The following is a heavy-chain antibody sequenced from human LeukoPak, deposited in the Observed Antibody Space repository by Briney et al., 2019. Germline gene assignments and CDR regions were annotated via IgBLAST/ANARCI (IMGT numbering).Heavy chain of an antibody. CDR3: ARGYSGYGGP. CDR1: GYTFTNYE. Sequence: GASVKVSCKASGYTFTNYEINWVRQGTGQGLEWLGWMNPSSGNTGYAQKFQGRVTMTRDTSISTAYMELSSLRSEDTAVYYCARGYSGYGGPWGQGTLVTVSS. D-gene: IGHD5-12*01. J-gene: IGHJ5*02. V-gene: IGHV1-8*01. CDR2: MNPSSGNT.